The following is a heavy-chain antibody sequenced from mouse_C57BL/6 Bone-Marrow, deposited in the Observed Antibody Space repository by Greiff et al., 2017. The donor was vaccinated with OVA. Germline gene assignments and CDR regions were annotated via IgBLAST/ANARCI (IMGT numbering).Heavy chain of an antibody. CDR1: GYTFTDYY. J-gene: IGHJ4*01. CDR2: INPYNGGT. D-gene: IGHD2-10*01. V-gene: IGHV1-19*01. CDR3: AREEDPYYGNPLDY. Sequence: EVQLQQSGPVLVKPGASVKLSCKASGYTFTDYYMHWVKQSHGKSLEWIGVINPYNGGTSYNQKFKGKATLTVDTSSSTAYMQLSSLTSEDSAVYYCAREEDPYYGNPLDYWGQGTTVTVSS.